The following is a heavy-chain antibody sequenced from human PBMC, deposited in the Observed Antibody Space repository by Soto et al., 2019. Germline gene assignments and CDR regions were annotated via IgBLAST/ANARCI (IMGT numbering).Heavy chain of an antibody. D-gene: IGHD2-2*01. CDR2: INHSGST. V-gene: IGHV4-34*01. J-gene: IGHJ1*01. Sequence: SETLSLTCAFYGGSFSGYYWILIRQPTGKGLEWIGEINHSGSTNYNPSLKSRVTISVDTSKNQFSLKLSSVTAADTAVYYCATDADIVVVPAAMPNKYFQHWGQGTLVTVSS. CDR1: GGSFSGYY. CDR3: ATDADIVVVPAAMPNKYFQH.